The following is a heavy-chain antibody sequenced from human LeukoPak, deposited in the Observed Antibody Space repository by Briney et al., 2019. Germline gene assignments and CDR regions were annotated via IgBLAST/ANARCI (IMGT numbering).Heavy chain of an antibody. J-gene: IGHJ4*02. V-gene: IGHV3-7*01. CDR2: IKQDGSEK. D-gene: IGHD1-14*01. CDR1: GFTFSNYW. CDR3: ARNQRRLDY. Sequence: PGGSLRLSCAASGFTFSNYWMTWVRQAPGKGLELVANIKQDGSEKYYVDSVKGRFTISRDNAKSSLYLQMNSLRAEDTAVYYCARNQRRLDYWGQGTLVTVSS.